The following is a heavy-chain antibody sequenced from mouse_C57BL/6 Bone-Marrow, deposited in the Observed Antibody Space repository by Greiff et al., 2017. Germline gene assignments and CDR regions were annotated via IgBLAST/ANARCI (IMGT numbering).Heavy chain of an antibody. CDR3: TRSGYDGYYPDY. CDR1: GYTFTDYE. V-gene: IGHV1-15*01. Sequence: VQLQESGAELVRPGASVTLSCKASGYTFTDYEMHWVKQTPVHGLEWIGAIDPETGGTAYNQKFKGKAILTADKSSSTAYMELRSLTSEDSAVYYCTRSGYDGYYPDYWGQGTTLTVSS. D-gene: IGHD2-3*01. CDR2: IDPETGGT. J-gene: IGHJ2*01.